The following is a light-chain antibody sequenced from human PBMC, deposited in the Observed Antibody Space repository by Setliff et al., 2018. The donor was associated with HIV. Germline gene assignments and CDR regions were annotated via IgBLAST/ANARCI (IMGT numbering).Light chain of an antibody. J-gene: IGLJ1*01. Sequence: QSVLTQPRSVPGSPGQSVTIPCTGTSSDVGSYNYVTWYQQHPGKVPKLMIYDVTRRPSGVPDRFSGSRSGNTASLTISGLQAEDEADYYCSSFAGRLHVFGTGTKVTVL. CDR3: SSFAGRLHV. CDR1: SSDVGSYNY. V-gene: IGLV2-11*01. CDR2: DVT.